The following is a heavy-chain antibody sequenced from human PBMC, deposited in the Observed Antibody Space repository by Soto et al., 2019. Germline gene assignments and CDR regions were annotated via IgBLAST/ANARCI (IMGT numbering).Heavy chain of an antibody. V-gene: IGHV3-33*01. CDR3: AREASLGVVKPDLSYYYMDV. CDR2: ISYDGSNT. J-gene: IGHJ6*03. D-gene: IGHD2-2*01. Sequence: QVQLVESGGGVVQPERSLRLSCAASGFTFSSYAMHWVRQAPGKGLEWVAIISYDGSNTYYADSVKGRFTISRDTSKNTLYLQMNSLRAEDTAVYSCAREASLGVVKPDLSYYYMDVWGKGTAVTVSS. CDR1: GFTFSSYA.